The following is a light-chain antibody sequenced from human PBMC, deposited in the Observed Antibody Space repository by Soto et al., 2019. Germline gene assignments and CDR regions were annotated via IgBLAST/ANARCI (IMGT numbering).Light chain of an antibody. CDR2: DAS. CDR3: QQYANLPPFT. V-gene: IGKV1-33*01. CDR1: QDISNY. J-gene: IGKJ3*01. Sequence: DIQMTQSPSSLSASVGDRVTITCQASQDISNYLNWYQQKPGKAPKLPIYDASNLETGVPSRFSGSGSGTDFTFTISSLQPADIATYYCQQYANLPPFTFGPGTKVDIK.